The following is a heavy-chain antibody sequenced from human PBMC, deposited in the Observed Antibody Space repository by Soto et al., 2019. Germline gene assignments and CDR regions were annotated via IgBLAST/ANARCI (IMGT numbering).Heavy chain of an antibody. V-gene: IGHV3-23*01. J-gene: IGHJ4*02. Sequence: PGGSLRLSCVASEFSFSRYAMTWVRHAAGKGLQWVAGLGPDGRNTFYGESVRGRFTISRDNSRNTLYLQMSSLRAEDTAVYFCVKQMTTWTDSFFDFWGQGIQVTVSS. D-gene: IGHD4-17*01. CDR1: EFSFSRYA. CDR3: VKQMTTWTDSFFDF. CDR2: LGPDGRNT.